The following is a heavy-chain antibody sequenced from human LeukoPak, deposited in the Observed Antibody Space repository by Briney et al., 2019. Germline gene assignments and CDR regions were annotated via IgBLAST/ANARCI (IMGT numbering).Heavy chain of an antibody. CDR3: ARVGCSSTSCYDAFDI. CDR1: GFTFSSYS. Sequence: GSLRLSCAASGFTFSSYSMNWVRQAPGKGLEWVGYIYYSGSTNYNPSLKSRVTISVDTSKNQFSLKLSSVTAADTAVYYCARVGCSSTSCYDAFDIWGQGTMVTVSS. D-gene: IGHD2-2*01. CDR2: IYYSGST. V-gene: IGHV4-59*01. J-gene: IGHJ3*02.